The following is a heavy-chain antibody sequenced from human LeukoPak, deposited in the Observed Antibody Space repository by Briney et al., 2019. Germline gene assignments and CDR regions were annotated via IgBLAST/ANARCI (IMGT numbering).Heavy chain of an antibody. J-gene: IGHJ6*03. CDR1: GGSFSGYY. D-gene: IGHD2-2*01. CDR2: INHSGST. CDR3: ARGEIVVVPAAIPYYYYYMDV. V-gene: IGHV4-34*01. Sequence: SETLSLTCAVYGGSFSGYYWSWIRQPPGKGLEWIGEINHSGSTNYNPSLKSRVTISVDTSKNQFSLKLSSVTATDTAVYYCARGEIVVVPAAIPYYYYYMDVWGKGTTVTVSS.